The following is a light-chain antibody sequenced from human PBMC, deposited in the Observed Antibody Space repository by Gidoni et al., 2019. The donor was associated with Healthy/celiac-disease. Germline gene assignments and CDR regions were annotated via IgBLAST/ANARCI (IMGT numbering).Light chain of an antibody. CDR1: QSISSG. V-gene: IGKV1-5*03. CDR2: KAS. CDR3: QQYNSSPFT. Sequence: IQITQSPSTLSASVGDRVTSTCRARQSISSGLAWYQQKPGKAPKLLIYKASSLESGVPSRFSGSGSGTEFTLTISSLQTDDFATYYCQQYNSSPFTFGPGTKVDIK. J-gene: IGKJ3*01.